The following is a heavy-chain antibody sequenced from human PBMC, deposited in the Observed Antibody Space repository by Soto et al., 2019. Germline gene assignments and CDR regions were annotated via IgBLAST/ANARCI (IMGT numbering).Heavy chain of an antibody. V-gene: IGHV1-8*01. CDR1: GYTFTSYD. J-gene: IGHJ5*02. Sequence: ASVKVSCKASGYTFTSYDINWVRQATGQGLEWMGWMNPNSGNTGYAQKFQGRVTMTRNTSISTAYMELSSLRSEDTAVYYCARGLKGVVIDDWFDPWGQGTLVTVSS. CDR3: ARGLKGVVIDDWFDP. CDR2: MNPNSGNT. D-gene: IGHD3-3*01.